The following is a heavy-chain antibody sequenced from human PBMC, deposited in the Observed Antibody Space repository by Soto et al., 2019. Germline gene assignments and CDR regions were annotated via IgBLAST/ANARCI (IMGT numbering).Heavy chain of an antibody. J-gene: IGHJ4*02. CDR1: GFTFRNDS. Sequence: PGGSLRLSCVASGFTFRNDSMSWVRPAPGKGLEWVSGISASGGSTYYADSVKGRFTISRDNSKNTLYLQMNSLRAEDTAVYYCAKDTSSAVAGTADSWGQGTLVTVSS. CDR2: ISASGGST. D-gene: IGHD6-19*01. V-gene: IGHV3-23*01. CDR3: AKDTSSAVAGTADS.